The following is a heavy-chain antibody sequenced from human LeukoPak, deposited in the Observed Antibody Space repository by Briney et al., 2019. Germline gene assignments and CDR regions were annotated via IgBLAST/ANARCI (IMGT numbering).Heavy chain of an antibody. V-gene: IGHV1-2*02. CDR3: ARARSSGWSFDY. Sequence: GASVKVSCKASGYTFTGYYMHWVRQAPGQGIEWMGWINPNSGGTNYAQKFQGRATMTRDTSISTAYMELSRLRSDDTAVYYCARARSSGWSFDYWGQGTLVTVSS. CDR1: GYTFTGYY. D-gene: IGHD6-19*01. CDR2: INPNSGGT. J-gene: IGHJ4*02.